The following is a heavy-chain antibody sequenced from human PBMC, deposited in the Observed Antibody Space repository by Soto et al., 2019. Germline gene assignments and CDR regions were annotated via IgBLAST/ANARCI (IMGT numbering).Heavy chain of an antibody. J-gene: IGHJ4*02. CDR1: GYIFIHCF. CDR2: INPSSGTT. D-gene: IGHD1-26*01. Sequence: QVQLVQSGAEMKQPGASVKLSCQASGYIFIHCFMHWVRQAPGQGLAWMGGINPSSGTTTYAQKFQGRVTVTRDTSTSTVYMELSSLGSGDTAMYYCARSLGETTSLFDYWGQGSLVTVPA. V-gene: IGHV1-46*01. CDR3: ARSLGETTSLFDY.